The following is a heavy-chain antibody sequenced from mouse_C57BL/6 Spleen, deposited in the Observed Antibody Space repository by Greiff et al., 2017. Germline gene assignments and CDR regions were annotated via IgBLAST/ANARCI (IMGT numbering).Heavy chain of an antibody. CDR3: ARPYDYDY. Sequence: EVQLVESGGDLVKPGGSLKLSCAASGFTFSSYGMSWVRQTPDKRLEWVATISSGGSYTYYPDSVKGRFTISRDNAKNTLYLQMSSLKSEDTAMYYCARPYDYDYWGQGTTLTVSS. CDR2: ISSGGSYT. CDR1: GFTFSSYG. J-gene: IGHJ2*01. D-gene: IGHD2-4*01. V-gene: IGHV5-6*01.